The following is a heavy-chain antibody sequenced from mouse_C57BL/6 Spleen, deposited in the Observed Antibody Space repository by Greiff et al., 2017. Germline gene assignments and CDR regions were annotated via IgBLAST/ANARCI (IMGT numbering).Heavy chain of an antibody. CDR2: IWTGGGT. V-gene: IGHV2-9-1*01. CDR3: ARKDAMDY. J-gene: IGHJ4*01. CDR1: GFSLTSYA. Sequence: QVQLKESGPGLVAPSQSLSITCTVSGFSLTSYAISWVRQPPGKGLEWRGVIWTGGGTNYNSALKSRLSISKDNSKSQVFLKMNSLQTDDTARYYCARKDAMDYWGQGTSVTVSS.